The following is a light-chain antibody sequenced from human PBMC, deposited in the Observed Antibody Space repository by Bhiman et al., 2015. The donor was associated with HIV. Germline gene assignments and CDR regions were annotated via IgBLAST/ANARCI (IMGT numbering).Light chain of an antibody. Sequence: ELTQPPSVSVSPGQTARITCSGDALPKQYAYWYQQLPGATPTLLIYRNILRPSGVPDRFSASKSGTSAYLAISGLQSEDEADYYCAVWDDNLRGRLFGGGTKVTVL. CDR3: AVWDDNLRGRL. CDR2: RNI. V-gene: IGLV1-47*01. J-gene: IGLJ3*02. CDR1: LPKQY.